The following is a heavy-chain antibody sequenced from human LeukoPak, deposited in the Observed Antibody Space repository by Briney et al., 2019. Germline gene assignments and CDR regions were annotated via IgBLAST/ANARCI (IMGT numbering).Heavy chain of an antibody. CDR1: GFTFSTYS. V-gene: IGHV3-21*01. D-gene: IGHD6-13*01. J-gene: IGHJ1*01. CDR3: ARVQDGSSWYEYFQH. Sequence: TGGSLRLSCAASGFTFSTYSMNWVRQAPGKGLEWVSSISSSSTYIYYADSVKGRFTISRDNAKNSLFLQMNSLRAEDTAVYYCARVQDGSSWYEYFQHWGQGTLVTVSS. CDR2: ISSSSTYI.